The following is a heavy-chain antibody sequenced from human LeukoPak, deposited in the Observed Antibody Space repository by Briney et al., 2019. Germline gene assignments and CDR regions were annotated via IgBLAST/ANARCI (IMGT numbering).Heavy chain of an antibody. D-gene: IGHD2-2*01. CDR1: GYTFTGYY. V-gene: IGHV1-2*02. J-gene: IGHJ6*02. Sequence: ASVKVSCKASGYTFTGYYMRWVRQAPGQGLEWMGWINPNSGGTKYAQKFQDRVTMTRDTSISTAYMELSRLRSDDTAVYYCARDLSSTSYYYYYVMDVWGQGTTVTVSS. CDR3: ARDLSSTSYYYYYVMDV. CDR2: INPNSGGT.